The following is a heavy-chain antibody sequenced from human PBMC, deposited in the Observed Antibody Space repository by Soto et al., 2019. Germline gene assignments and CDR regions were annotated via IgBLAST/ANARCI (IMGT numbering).Heavy chain of an antibody. CDR1: GGSISSYY. V-gene: IGHV4-59*01. CDR2: IYYSGST. J-gene: IGHJ2*01. CDR3: ARARGYSYGSVWAPVAGTGYFDL. D-gene: IGHD5-18*01. Sequence: KPSETLSLTCTVSGGSISSYYWSWIRQPPGKGLEWIGYIYYSGSTNYNPSLKSRVTISVDTSKNQFSLKLSSVTAADTAVYYCARARGYSYGSVWAPVAGTGYFDLWGRGTLVTVSS.